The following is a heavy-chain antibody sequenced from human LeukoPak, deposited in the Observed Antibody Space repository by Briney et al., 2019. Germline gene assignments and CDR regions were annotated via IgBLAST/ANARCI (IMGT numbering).Heavy chain of an antibody. Sequence: GASVKVSCKASGYTFTGYYMHWVRQAPGQGLGGMGWINPNSGGTNYAQKFQGRVTMTRDTSISTAYMELSRLRSDDTAVYYCARDLYYYDSSGYGDDYWGQGTLVTVSS. V-gene: IGHV1-2*02. D-gene: IGHD3-22*01. CDR1: GYTFTGYY. CDR3: ARDLYYYDSSGYGDDY. J-gene: IGHJ4*02. CDR2: INPNSGGT.